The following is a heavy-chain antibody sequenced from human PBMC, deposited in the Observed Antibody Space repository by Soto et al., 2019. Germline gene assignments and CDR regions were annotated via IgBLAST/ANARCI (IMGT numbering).Heavy chain of an antibody. D-gene: IGHD3-10*01. Sequence: VGSLRLSCAASGFTFSSYAMHWVRQAPGKGLEWVAVISYDGSNKYYADSVKGRFTISRDNSKNTLYLQMNSLRAEDTAVYYCARSLVLLWFGELLIGYYYYGMDVWGQGTTVTVSS. CDR1: GFTFSSYA. V-gene: IGHV3-30-3*01. CDR3: ARSLVLLWFGELLIGYYYYGMDV. CDR2: ISYDGSNK. J-gene: IGHJ6*02.